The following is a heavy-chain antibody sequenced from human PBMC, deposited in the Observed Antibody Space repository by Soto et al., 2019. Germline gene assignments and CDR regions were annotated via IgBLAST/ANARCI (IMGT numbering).Heavy chain of an antibody. J-gene: IGHJ5*02. D-gene: IGHD1-20*01. CDR3: ARERGYNWNPQRSAGGDWFDP. Sequence: QAQLVQSGAEVKKPGASVKVSCKASGYTFASFGITWVRQAPGQGLEWMGWINGYNGNTNYAQKVQGRVIMTTDTSPSTAYVELRSLRSDDTAVYYCARERGYNWNPQRSAGGDWFDPWGQGTLVTVSS. V-gene: IGHV1-18*04. CDR1: GYTFASFG. CDR2: INGYNGNT.